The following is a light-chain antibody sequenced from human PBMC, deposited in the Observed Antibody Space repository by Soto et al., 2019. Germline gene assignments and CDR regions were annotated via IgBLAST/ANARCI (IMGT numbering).Light chain of an antibody. CDR2: EAS. V-gene: IGKV3-11*01. J-gene: IGKJ5*01. CDR3: QHRSNWPPIT. Sequence: EIVLTQSPGTLSLSPGDRATLSCRASQRVSTFLAWYQQRPGQAPRLLISEASNRATGIPARFSGSGSGTDFTLTIRSVEPEDSAVYYCQHRSNWPPITFGQGTRLEIK. CDR1: QRVSTF.